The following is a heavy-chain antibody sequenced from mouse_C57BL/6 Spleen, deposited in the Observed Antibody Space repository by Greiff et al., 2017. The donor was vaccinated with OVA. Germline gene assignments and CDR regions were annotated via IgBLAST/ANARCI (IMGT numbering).Heavy chain of an antibody. J-gene: IGHJ1*03. CDR3: ARDREDLYFDV. CDR1: GFTFSSYA. V-gene: IGHV5-4*01. CDR2: ISDGGSYT. Sequence: EVQLVESGGGLVKPGGSLKLSCAASGFTFSSYAMSWVRQTPEKRLEWVATISDGGSYTYYPDNVKGRFTISRDNAKNNLYLQMSHLKSEDTAMYYCARDREDLYFDVWGTGTTVTVSS.